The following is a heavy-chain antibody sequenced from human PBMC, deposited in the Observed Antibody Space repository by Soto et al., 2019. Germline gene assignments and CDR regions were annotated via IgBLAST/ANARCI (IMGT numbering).Heavy chain of an antibody. CDR2: ISSSSSYI. CDR1: GFTFSSYS. J-gene: IGHJ6*01. D-gene: IGHD3-9*01. CDR3: AGAEPLPDKSYSGMDA. Sequence: GGSLRLSCAASGFTFSSYSMNWVRQAPGKGLEWVSSISSSSSYIYYADSVKGRFTISRDNAKNSLYLQMNSLRAEDTAVYYWAGAEPLPDKSYSGMDAWGQGPRSPSPQ. V-gene: IGHV3-21*01.